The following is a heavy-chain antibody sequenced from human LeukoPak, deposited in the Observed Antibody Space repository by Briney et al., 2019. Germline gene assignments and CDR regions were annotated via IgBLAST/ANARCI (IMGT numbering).Heavy chain of an antibody. Sequence: GGSLRLSCAASGFTFSSYWMSWVRQAPGKGLEWVANIKQDGSEKYYVDSVKGRFTISRDNAKNSLYLQMNSLRAEDTAVYYCARDGSYYYDSSGYYYYYGMDVWGQGTTVTVSS. CDR3: ARDGSYYYDSSGYYYYYGMDV. J-gene: IGHJ6*02. CDR1: GFTFSSYW. CDR2: IKQDGSEK. D-gene: IGHD3-22*01. V-gene: IGHV3-7*01.